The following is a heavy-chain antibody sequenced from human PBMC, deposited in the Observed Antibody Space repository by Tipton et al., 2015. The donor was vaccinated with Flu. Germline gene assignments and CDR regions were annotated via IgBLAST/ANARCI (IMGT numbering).Heavy chain of an antibody. V-gene: IGHV4-38-2*01. CDR2: VYHGGTT. Sequence: TLSLTCSVSGDSIGSDYYWGWIRQPPGKGLEWIGCVYHGGTTYYNPSLKSRVAISLDTFNNQFSLKLTSVTAADTAVYFCVTTTYYYGSGSHDFWGQGTLVTVSS. J-gene: IGHJ4*02. CDR3: VTTTYYYGSGSHDF. D-gene: IGHD3-10*01. CDR1: GDSIGSDYY.